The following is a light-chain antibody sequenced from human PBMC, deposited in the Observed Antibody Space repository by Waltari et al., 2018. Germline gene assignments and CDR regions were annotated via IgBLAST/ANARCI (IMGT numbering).Light chain of an antibody. CDR3: SSYAGSVL. V-gene: IGLV2-8*01. CDR1: SSDVGAYKY. CDR2: EVN. Sequence: QSALTQPPSASGSPGQSVTISCTGTSSDVGAYKYVSWYQHHPGKAPKLMIYEVNKRPSGVPDRFSGSKSGNTASLTVSGLQAEDEGDYYCSSYAGSVLFGGGTKLTVL. J-gene: IGLJ2*01.